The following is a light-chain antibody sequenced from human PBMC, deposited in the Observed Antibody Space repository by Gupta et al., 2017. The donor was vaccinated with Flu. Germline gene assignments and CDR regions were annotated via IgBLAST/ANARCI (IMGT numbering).Light chain of an antibody. J-gene: IGKJ1*01. CDR2: ASS. CDR1: QGSSKW. Sequence: GTIIIITCRMSQGSSKWLAWYQQKPVKAPMLLIYASSSVESGVPSRFRGSGSGTDFTLTISRLQPEDFAIYYCQQAQSFPRTFGQGTKVEVK. CDR3: QQAQSFPRT. V-gene: IGKV1-12*01.